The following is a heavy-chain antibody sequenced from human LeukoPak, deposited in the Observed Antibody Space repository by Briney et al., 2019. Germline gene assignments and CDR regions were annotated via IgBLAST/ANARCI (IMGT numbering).Heavy chain of an antibody. V-gene: IGHV3-9*01. J-gene: IGHJ3*02. CDR2: ISWNRGSI. Sequence: GGSLRLSCAASGFTFDDYAMQWVRQAPGKGLEWVSGISWNRGSIGYADSVKGRFTISRDNAKNSLYLQMNSLRAEDTALYYCAKDIGQVDAFDIWGQGTMVTVSS. CDR3: AKDIGQVDAFDI. CDR1: GFTFDDYA.